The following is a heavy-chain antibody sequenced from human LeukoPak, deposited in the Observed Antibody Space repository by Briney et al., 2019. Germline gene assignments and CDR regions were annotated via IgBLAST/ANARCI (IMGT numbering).Heavy chain of an antibody. CDR2: INPTGGST. D-gene: IGHD3-22*01. CDR1: VYTFTSYY. J-gene: IGHJ6*02. CDR3: ARDRVWYDSSGYYNTSYDYYGMDV. Sequence: ASVKVSCKASVYTFTSYYMHWVRQAPGQGLEWMGIINPTGGSTSYAQKFQGRVTMTRDTSTSTVYMELSSLRSDDTAVYYCARDRVWYDSSGYYNTSYDYYGMDVWGQGTTVTVSS. V-gene: IGHV1-46*01.